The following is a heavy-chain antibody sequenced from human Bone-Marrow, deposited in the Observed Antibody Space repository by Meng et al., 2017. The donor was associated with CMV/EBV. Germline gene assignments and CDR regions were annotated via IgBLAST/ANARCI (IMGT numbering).Heavy chain of an antibody. CDR2: VSHSGSA. J-gene: IGHJ4*02. CDR3: ARLVVIAARGFVDY. V-gene: IGHV4-39*01. D-gene: IGHD2-21*01. Sequence: SETLSLTCTVSGGSISSSSYYWGWIRQTPQKGLEWIGSVSHSGSAYYNPSLERRASIYVDTSKNQFSLRLTSVTAADTAVYYCARLVVIAARGFVDYWGLGTMVTVSS. CDR1: GGSISSSSYY.